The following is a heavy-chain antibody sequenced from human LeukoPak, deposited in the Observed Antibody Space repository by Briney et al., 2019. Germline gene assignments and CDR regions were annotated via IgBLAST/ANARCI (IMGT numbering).Heavy chain of an antibody. CDR3: ARGPNCSGGGCYGPLGY. V-gene: IGHV4-31*03. CDR2: IYYSGST. J-gene: IGHJ4*02. D-gene: IGHD2-15*01. CDR1: GGSISSGGYY. Sequence: SETLSLTCTVSGGSISSGGYYWSWIRQHPGKGLEWIGYIYYSGSTYYNPSLKSRVTISVDTSKNQFSLKLSSVTAADTAVYYCARGPNCSGGGCYGPLGYWGQGTLVTVSS.